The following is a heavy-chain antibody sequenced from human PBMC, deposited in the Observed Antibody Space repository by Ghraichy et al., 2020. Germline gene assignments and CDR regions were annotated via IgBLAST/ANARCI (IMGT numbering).Heavy chain of an antibody. CDR2: IRSKAYGGTT. D-gene: IGHD4-23*01. J-gene: IGHJ4*02. V-gene: IGHV3-49*03. Sequence: GGSLRLSCTASGFTFGDYAMSWFRQAPGKGLEWVGFIRSKAYGGTTEYAASVKGRFTISRDDSKSIAYLQMNSLKTEDTAVYYCTRSGAIRWYSYSGYFDYWGQGTLVTVSS. CDR3: TRSGAIRWYSYSGYFDY. CDR1: GFTFGDYA.